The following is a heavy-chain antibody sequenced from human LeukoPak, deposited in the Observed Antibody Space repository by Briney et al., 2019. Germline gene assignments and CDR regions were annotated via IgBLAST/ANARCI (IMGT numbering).Heavy chain of an antibody. CDR1: GFTFSSYA. Sequence: GGSLRLSCAASGFTFSSYAMSWVRQAPGKGLEWVSAISGSGDRTYYADSVKGRFAISRDNSKNTLYLQMNSLRAEDTAVYYCARDRDYYEGHAFDIWGQGTMVTVSS. V-gene: IGHV3-23*01. J-gene: IGHJ3*02. CDR2: ISGSGDRT. D-gene: IGHD3-22*01. CDR3: ARDRDYYEGHAFDI.